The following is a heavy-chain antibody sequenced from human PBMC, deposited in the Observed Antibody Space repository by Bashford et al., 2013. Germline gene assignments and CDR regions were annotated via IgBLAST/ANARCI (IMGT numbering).Heavy chain of an antibody. CDR2: IYGSGNT. Sequence: SETLSLTCAVSGGSINSYYWSWIRQSAGEGLEWMGRIYGSGNTNYNPSLKSRITMSVDTSRNQVSLKLRSVTAADTAVYYCARNIQDWFDPWGQGTLVTVSS. V-gene: IGHV4-59*10. CDR3: ARNIQDWFDP. J-gene: IGHJ5*02. CDR1: GGSINSYY. D-gene: IGHD2/OR15-2a*01.